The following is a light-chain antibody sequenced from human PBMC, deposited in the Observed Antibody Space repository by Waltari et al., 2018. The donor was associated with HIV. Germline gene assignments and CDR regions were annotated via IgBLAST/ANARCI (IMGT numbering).Light chain of an antibody. CDR1: SNNVGNQG. CDR2: TNN. CDR3: SAWDSSFSAVV. J-gene: IGLJ2*01. V-gene: IGLV10-54*01. Sequence: QAGLTQPPSVSKGLRQTATLTCTGNSNNVGNQGAAWLQQHQGHPPKLLSYTNNNRPSGISERLSASRSGNTASLTITGLQPEDEADYYCSAWDSSFSAVVFGGGTKLTVL.